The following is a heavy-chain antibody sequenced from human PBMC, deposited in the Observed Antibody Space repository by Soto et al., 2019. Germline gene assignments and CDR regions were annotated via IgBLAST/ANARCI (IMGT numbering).Heavy chain of an antibody. J-gene: IGHJ6*02. CDR2: IKSKTDGGTT. CDR1: GFTFSNAW. V-gene: IGHV3-15*07. Sequence: EVQLVESGGGLVKPGGSLRLSCAASGFTFSNAWMNWVRQAPGKGLEWVGRIKSKTDGGTTDYAAPVKGRFTISRDDSKNTLYLQMNSLKTEDTAVYYCTTEVRSWYWGMDVWGQGTTVTVSS. CDR3: TTEVRSWYWGMDV. D-gene: IGHD6-13*01.